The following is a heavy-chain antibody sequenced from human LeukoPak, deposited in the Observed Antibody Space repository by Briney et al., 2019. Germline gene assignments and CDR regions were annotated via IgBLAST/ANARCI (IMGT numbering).Heavy chain of an antibody. V-gene: IGHV3-53*01. CDR2: IYSGGST. J-gene: IGHJ4*02. CDR1: GFTVSSNY. Sequence: GGSLRLSCAASGFTVSSNYMSWVRQAPGKGLEWVSVIYSGGSTYYADSVKGRFTISRDNPKNTLYLQMNSLRAEDTAVYYCASSRYGDYLDYWGQGTLVTVSS. D-gene: IGHD4-17*01. CDR3: ASSRYGDYLDY.